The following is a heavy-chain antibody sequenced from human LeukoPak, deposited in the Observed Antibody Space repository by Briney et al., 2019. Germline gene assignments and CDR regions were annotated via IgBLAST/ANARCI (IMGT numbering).Heavy chain of an antibody. CDR2: IYYSGST. CDR1: GGSISSYY. D-gene: IGHD4-17*01. Sequence: SETLSLTCTVSGGSISSYYWSWIRQPPGKGLEWIGYIYYSGSTNYNPSLKSRVSISVDTSKNQFSLKLSSVTAADTAVYYCARDRTTVTTYYYYGMDVWGQGTTVTVSS. CDR3: ARDRTTVTTYYYYGMDV. V-gene: IGHV4-59*01. J-gene: IGHJ6*02.